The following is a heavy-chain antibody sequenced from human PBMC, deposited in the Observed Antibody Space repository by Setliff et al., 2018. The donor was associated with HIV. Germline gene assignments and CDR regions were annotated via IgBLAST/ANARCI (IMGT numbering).Heavy chain of an antibody. J-gene: IGHJ3*02. CDR3: ILLGMHGALNI. CDR2: VRNKVRGSTP. Sequence: PGGSLRLSCVASGFIFSDHHMDWVRQAPGKGLEWVGRVRNKVRGSTPEYAASVKGRFTVSRDDSTNSLYLQMNSLKSEDTAVYYCILLGMHGALNIWGQGTMVTVSS. CDR1: GFIFSDHH. V-gene: IGHV3-72*01. D-gene: IGHD7-27*01.